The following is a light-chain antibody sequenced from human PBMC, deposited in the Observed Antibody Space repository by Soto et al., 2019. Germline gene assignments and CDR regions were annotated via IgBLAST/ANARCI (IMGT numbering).Light chain of an antibody. Sequence: SYELTQPPSVSVAPGKTARISCERNNIGTKSVHWYQQKPGQAPVLVIYYDSARPSGIPERFSGSNAGNMATLTISTVEAGDEADYYCQVWDRSSDHRVVFGGGTKVTVL. CDR3: QVWDRSSDHRVV. CDR2: YDS. V-gene: IGLV3-21*04. CDR1: NIGTKS. J-gene: IGLJ2*01.